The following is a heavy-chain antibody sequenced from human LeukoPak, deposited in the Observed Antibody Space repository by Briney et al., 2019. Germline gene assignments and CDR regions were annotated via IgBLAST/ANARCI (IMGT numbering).Heavy chain of an antibody. V-gene: IGHV4-34*01. CDR2: INHRGSS. CDR1: GESFSAYF. D-gene: IGHD2-15*01. CDR3: ARGSSFDGYCSAGACDAGYYDS. J-gene: IGHJ4*02. Sequence: SETLSLTCAVYGESFSAYFWNWIRQAPGKPLEYIGEINHRGSSHYNPSLKTRVTLSVDTSKNQFSLKLTSVTAADTDVYFCARGSSFDGYCSAGACDAGYYDSWGQGTPVTVSS.